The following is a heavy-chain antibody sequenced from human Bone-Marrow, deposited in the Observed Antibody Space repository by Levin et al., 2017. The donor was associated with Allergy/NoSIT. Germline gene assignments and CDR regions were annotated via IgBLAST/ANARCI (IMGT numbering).Heavy chain of an antibody. Sequence: SETLSLTCGVSGYSVSSGYNWGWIRQSPGKGLEWIASIYQSGSTYYNPSLKSRVTISLDTSKNQFSLRLSSVTAADTAVYYCARAGMIIFGGSQFDYWGQGTLVTVSS. J-gene: IGHJ4*02. CDR3: ARAGMIIFGGSQFDY. D-gene: IGHD3-16*01. CDR2: IYQSGST. CDR1: GYSVSSGYN. V-gene: IGHV4-38-2*01.